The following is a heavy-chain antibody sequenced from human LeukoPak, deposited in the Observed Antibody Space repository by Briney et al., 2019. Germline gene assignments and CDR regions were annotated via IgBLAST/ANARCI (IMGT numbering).Heavy chain of an antibody. V-gene: IGHV3-74*01. CDR2: INSDGSST. D-gene: IGHD3-10*01. Sequence: PGGSLRLSCAASGFTFSSYWMHWVRQAPGKGLVWVSRINSDGSSTNYADSVKGRFTISRDNAKNTLYLQMNSLRAEDTAVYYCAGTYYYGSGSSWDLNWFDPCGQGTLVTVSS. J-gene: IGHJ5*02. CDR3: AGTYYYGSGSSWDLNWFDP. CDR1: GFTFSSYW.